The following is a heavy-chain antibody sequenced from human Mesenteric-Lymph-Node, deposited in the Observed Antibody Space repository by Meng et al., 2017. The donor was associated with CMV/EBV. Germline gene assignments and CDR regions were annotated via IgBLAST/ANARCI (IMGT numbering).Heavy chain of an antibody. J-gene: IGHJ6*02. V-gene: IGHV3-30-3*01. CDR2: ISYDGSNK. CDR1: GFTFSSYA. Sequence: LSLTCAASGFTFSSYAMHWVRQAPGKGLEWVAVISYDGSNKYYADSVKGRFTISRDNSKNRLYLQMNSLRAEDTAVYYCAKEGGSNYYDGYGMDVWGQGTTVTVSS. D-gene: IGHD3-22*01. CDR3: AKEGGSNYYDGYGMDV.